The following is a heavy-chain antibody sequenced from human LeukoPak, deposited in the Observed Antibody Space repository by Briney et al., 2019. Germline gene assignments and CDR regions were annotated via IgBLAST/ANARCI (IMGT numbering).Heavy chain of an antibody. CDR2: ISSSSSYI. V-gene: IGHV3-21*01. D-gene: IGHD1-1*01. J-gene: IGHJ6*03. Sequence: GGSLRLSCAASGFTFSTYTINRVRQAPGKGLEWVSSISSSSSYIYYADSVKGRFTISRDNAKNSLYLQMNSLRAEDTAVYHCARDRLLEDRDYSYYYYMDVWGKGTTVTVSS. CDR3: ARDRLLEDRDYSYYYYMDV. CDR1: GFTFSTYT.